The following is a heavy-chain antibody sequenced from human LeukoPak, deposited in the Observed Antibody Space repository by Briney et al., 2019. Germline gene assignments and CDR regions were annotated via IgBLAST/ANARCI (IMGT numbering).Heavy chain of an antibody. Sequence: GGSLRLSCAASGFTFSSYAMSWVRQAPGKGLEWVSAISGSGGSTYYADSVKGRFTISRDNSKNTVYLQMNSLRADDTAVYFCARGSAYSDSFKVDYWGQGTLVTVSS. V-gene: IGHV3-23*01. J-gene: IGHJ4*02. D-gene: IGHD4-11*01. CDR1: GFTFSSYA. CDR2: ISGSGGST. CDR3: ARGSAYSDSFKVDY.